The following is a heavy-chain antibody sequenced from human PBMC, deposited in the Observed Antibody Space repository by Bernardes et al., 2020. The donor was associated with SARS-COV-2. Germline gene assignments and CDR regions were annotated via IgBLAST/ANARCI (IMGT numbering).Heavy chain of an antibody. V-gene: IGHV4-39*01. D-gene: IGHD1-1*01. Sequence: SETLSLTCTVSGGSVTSSGYYWGWIRQPPGEGLEWIGSIHYSGSTYYNPSLKSRVTISVDTSKTQLSLRLRSVTAADTAVYYCAKPSQLTYGARDAFDIWGQGTMVTVSS. CDR3: AKPSQLTYGARDAFDI. CDR1: GGSVTSSGYY. CDR2: IHYSGST. J-gene: IGHJ3*02.